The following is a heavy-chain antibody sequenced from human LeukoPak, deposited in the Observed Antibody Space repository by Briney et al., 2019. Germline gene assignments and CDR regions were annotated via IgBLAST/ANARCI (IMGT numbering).Heavy chain of an antibody. D-gene: IGHD3-22*01. Sequence: GGSLRLSCAASGFTFSSYGMHWVRQAPGKGLEWVAVISYDGSNKYYADSVKGRFTISRDNAKNTLYLQMNSLRAEDTAVYYCARELRLLPDYWGQGTLVTVSS. CDR1: GFTFSSYG. CDR3: ARELRLLPDY. CDR2: ISYDGSNK. J-gene: IGHJ4*02. V-gene: IGHV3-30*03.